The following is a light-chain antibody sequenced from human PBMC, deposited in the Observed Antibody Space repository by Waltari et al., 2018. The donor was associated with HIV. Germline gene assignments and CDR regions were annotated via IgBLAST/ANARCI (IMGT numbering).Light chain of an antibody. Sequence: SALTQPASVSGSPGQSITISCIGTSSDVGGYSLVSWYQHHPGKAPQLLIFEDTERPSGVSNRFSASKSGTTASLTISGLLAEDAADYYCCSYGGFTTYVFGSGTKVTVL. CDR1: SSDVGGYSL. CDR3: CSYGGFTTYV. CDR2: EDT. V-gene: IGLV2-23*01. J-gene: IGLJ1*01.